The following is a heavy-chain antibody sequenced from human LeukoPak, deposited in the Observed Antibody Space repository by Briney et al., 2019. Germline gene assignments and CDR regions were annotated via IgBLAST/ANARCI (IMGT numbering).Heavy chain of an antibody. D-gene: IGHD3-16*01. J-gene: IGHJ4*02. V-gene: IGHV3-48*01. Sequence: GGSLRLSCAASGFTFRNYTMDWVRQAPGKGLEWISFISSPTTKYYADSVKGRLTISRDNNKNLLYLQMNSLRAEDTAVYYCARRGGLDYWGQGTLVTVAS. CDR2: ISSPTTK. CDR3: ARRGGLDY. CDR1: GFTFRNYT.